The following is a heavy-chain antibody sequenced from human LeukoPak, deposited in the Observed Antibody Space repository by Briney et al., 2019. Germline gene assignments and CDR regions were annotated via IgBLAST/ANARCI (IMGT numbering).Heavy chain of an antibody. CDR1: GYTFTSYG. V-gene: IGHV1-18*01. D-gene: IGHD3-10*01. CDR3: ARDIDTMVRGVMIIHYFDY. J-gene: IGHJ4*02. Sequence: ASVKVSCKASGYTFTSYGISWVRQAPGQGLEWMGWISAYNGNTNYAQKLQGRVTMTTDTSTSTAYMELRSLRSDDTAVYYCARDIDTMVRGVMIIHYFDYWGQGTLVTVSS. CDR2: ISAYNGNT.